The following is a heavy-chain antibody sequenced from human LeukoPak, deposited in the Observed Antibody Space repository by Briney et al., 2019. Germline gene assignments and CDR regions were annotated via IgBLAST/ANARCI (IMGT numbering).Heavy chain of an antibody. CDR1: GYTFTGYY. D-gene: IGHD3-22*01. CDR3: ARAPLYYYDSSGRYFDY. CDR2: INPNSGGT. J-gene: IGHJ4*02. V-gene: IGHV1-2*02. Sequence: ASVKVSCKASGYTFTGYYMHWVRQAPGQGLEWMGWINPNSGGTNYAQKFQGRVTMTRDTSISTAYMELSRLRSDDTAVYYCARAPLYYYDSSGRYFDYWGQGTLVTVSS.